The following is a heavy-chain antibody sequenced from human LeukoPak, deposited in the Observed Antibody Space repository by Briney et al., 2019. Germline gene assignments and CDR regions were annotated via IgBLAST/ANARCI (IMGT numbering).Heavy chain of an antibody. Sequence: GSSLRLSCAASGFTFSSYGMHWVRQAPGKGLEWVTFIRYNGNAKYYADSVKGQFTITRDNSKNTVYLQMDSLRAEDTAVYYCAKERGTTGTSEGVFDSWGQGTLVTVSS. CDR1: GFTFSSYG. J-gene: IGHJ4*02. V-gene: IGHV3-33*06. CDR3: AKERGTTGTSEGVFDS. CDR2: IRYNGNAK. D-gene: IGHD4-17*01.